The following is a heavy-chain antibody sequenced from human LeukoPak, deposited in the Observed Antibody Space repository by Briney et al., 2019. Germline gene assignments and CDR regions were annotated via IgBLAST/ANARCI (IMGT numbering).Heavy chain of an antibody. V-gene: IGHV3-23*01. CDR2: ISGSGGST. CDR1: GFTFGSYA. J-gene: IGHJ4*02. CDR3: AKQYDFWSGPDY. D-gene: IGHD3-3*01. Sequence: GGSLRLSCAASGFTFGSYAMNWVRQIPGKGLEWVSGISGSGGSTYYADSVKGRFTISRDNSKNTLYLQMNSLRVEDTAVYYCAKQYDFWSGPDYWGQGTLVTVSS.